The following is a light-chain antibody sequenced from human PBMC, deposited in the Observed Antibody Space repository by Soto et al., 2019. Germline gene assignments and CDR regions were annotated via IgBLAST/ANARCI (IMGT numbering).Light chain of an antibody. J-gene: IGLJ2*01. V-gene: IGLV2-11*01. CDR1: ISDVGGYNY. CDR2: DVN. Sequence: QSALTQPRSVSGSPGQSVTISCIGTISDVGGYNYVSWYQQYPGKAPKLMIYDVNKRPSGVPDRFSGSKSGNTASLIISGLQAEDEADYYCCSFEGSYTAVFGGGTKLTVL. CDR3: CSFEGSYTAV.